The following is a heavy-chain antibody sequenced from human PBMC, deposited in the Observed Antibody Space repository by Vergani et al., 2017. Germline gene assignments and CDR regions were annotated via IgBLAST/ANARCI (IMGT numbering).Heavy chain of an antibody. CDR2: INPNSGGT. CDR3: ARSGIAASRLVGWFDP. Sequence: QVQLVQSGAEVKKPGASVMVSCKASGYTFTGYYMHWVRQAPGQGLEWMGRINPNSGGTNYAQKFQGRVTMTRDTSISTAYMELSRLRSDDTAVYYCARSGIAASRLVGWFDPWGQGTLVTVSS. J-gene: IGHJ5*02. D-gene: IGHD6-6*01. CDR1: GYTFTGYY. V-gene: IGHV1-2*06.